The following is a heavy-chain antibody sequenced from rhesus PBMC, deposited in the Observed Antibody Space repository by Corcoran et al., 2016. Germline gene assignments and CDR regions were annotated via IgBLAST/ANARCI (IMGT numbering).Heavy chain of an antibody. Sequence: QVHLQESGPVLVTPSEALSLTCTLSVASILSIWWSWSRQPPGTGLELIGEINGKSVSTNYNPSLKSRVTMSKDASKKQFSLKLNSVTAAYTAVYYCVRDGSRHFDNWGQGVLVTVSS. CDR1: VASILSIW. D-gene: IGHD4-29*01. J-gene: IGHJ4*01. V-gene: IGHV4-80*01. CDR3: VRDGSRHFDN. CDR2: INGKSVST.